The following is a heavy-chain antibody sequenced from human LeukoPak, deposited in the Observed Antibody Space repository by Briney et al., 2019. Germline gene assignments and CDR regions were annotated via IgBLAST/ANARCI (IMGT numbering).Heavy chain of an antibody. V-gene: IGHV3-23*01. J-gene: IGHJ4*02. CDR1: GFTFSSYA. Sequence: PGGSLRLSCAASGFTFSSYAMSWVRQAPGKGLEWVSAISCSGGITYYADTVKGRFTISRDNSKNTLYMKMNSLRAEDTAVYYCAKDPFLLWFGEPGGYFDYWGQGTLVTVSS. CDR2: ISCSGGIT. CDR3: AKDPFLLWFGEPGGYFDY. D-gene: IGHD3-10*01.